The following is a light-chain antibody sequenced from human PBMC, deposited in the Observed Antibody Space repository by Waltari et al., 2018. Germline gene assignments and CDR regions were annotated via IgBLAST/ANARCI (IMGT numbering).Light chain of an antibody. CDR3: ASWDDSLSGHVG. CDR2: KND. J-gene: IGLJ2*01. V-gene: IGLV1-47*01. Sequence: QSALTQSPSTSETPGQRVSISCSGSSSNIGNNYVYWYQQLPGTAPRPLIYKNDGRPAGVPNRFFGSKSGTSASLAIRGLRSEDEATYYWASWDDSLSGHVGFGGGTQLTVL. CDR1: SSNIGNNY.